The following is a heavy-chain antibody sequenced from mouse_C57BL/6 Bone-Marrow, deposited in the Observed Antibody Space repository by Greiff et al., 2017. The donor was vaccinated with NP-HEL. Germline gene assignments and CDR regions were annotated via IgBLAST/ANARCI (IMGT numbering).Heavy chain of an antibody. CDR1: GYTFTSYW. CDR2: IDPSDSYT. V-gene: IGHV1-50*01. J-gene: IGHJ4*01. CDR3: ARGDGDYDYYAMDY. D-gene: IGHD2-13*01. Sequence: QVQLQQPGAELVKPGASVKLSCKASGYTFTSYWMQWVNQRPGQGLEWIGEIDPSDSYTNYNQKFKGKATLTVDTSYSTANMQIGSPTSEDSAVYYCARGDGDYDYYAMDYWGQGTSVTGSS.